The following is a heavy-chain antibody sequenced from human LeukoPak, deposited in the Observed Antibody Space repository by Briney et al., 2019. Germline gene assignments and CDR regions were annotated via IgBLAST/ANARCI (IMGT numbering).Heavy chain of an antibody. CDR3: ARDYSFHTYFDY. CDR2: ISYDGSNK. CDR1: GFTFSSYA. Sequence: GGSLRLFCAASGFTFSSYAMHWVRQAPGKGLEWVAVISYDGSNKYYADSVKGRFTISRDNSKNTLYLQMNSLRAEDTAVYYCARDYSFHTYFDYWGQGTLVTVSS. V-gene: IGHV3-30*04. D-gene: IGHD2-21*01. J-gene: IGHJ4*02.